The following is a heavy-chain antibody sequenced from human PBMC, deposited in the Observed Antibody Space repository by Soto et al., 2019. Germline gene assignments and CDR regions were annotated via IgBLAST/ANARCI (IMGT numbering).Heavy chain of an antibody. Sequence: QVQLVESGGGVVQPGRSLRLSCAASGFTFSSYGMHWVRQAPGKGLEWVAVIWYDGSNKYYADSVKGRFTISRDNSKNTLYLQMNSLRAEDTAVYYCARGSSLVVDKVERRFYYRGQGTLVTVSS. CDR3: ARGSSLVVDKVERRFYY. CDR2: IWYDGSNK. V-gene: IGHV3-33*01. J-gene: IGHJ4*02. CDR1: GFTFSSYG. D-gene: IGHD2-2*01.